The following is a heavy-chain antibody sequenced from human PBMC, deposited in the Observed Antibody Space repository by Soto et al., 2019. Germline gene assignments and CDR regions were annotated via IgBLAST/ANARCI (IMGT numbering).Heavy chain of an antibody. Sequence: QVQLLQSGAEVKKPGSSVKVSCKVSGGAFTNYALNWVRHGRGQGLEWLGGIIPLHNTSNYSLKFLGRLTVTADISTTPIYMEFYRLTSDNTGTYYCASWSNWNPLYYDGLDVWGQGTTVTVSS. D-gene: IGHD1-20*01. CDR3: ASWSNWNPLYYDGLDV. CDR1: GGAFTNYA. CDR2: IIPLHNTS. V-gene: IGHV1-69*06. J-gene: IGHJ6*02.